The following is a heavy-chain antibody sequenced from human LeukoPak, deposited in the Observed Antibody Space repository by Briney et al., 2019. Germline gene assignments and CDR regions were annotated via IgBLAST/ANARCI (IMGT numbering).Heavy chain of an antibody. J-gene: IGHJ4*02. V-gene: IGHV3-21*01. CDR2: ISSSSSYI. CDR1: GFTFSSYS. CDR3: ARDSSSWYFDY. D-gene: IGHD6-13*01. Sequence: GGFLRLSCAASGFTFSSYSMNWVRQAPGKGLEWVSSISSSSSYIYYADSVKGRFTISRDNAKNSLYLQVNSLRAEDTAVYYCARDSSSWYFDYWGQGTLVTVSS.